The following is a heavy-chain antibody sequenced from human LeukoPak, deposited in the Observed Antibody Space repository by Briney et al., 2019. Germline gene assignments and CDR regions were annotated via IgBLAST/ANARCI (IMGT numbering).Heavy chain of an antibody. Sequence: SSVKVSCKASGGTFSSYAISWVRQAPGQGLEWMGGIIPIFGTANYAQKLQGRVTMTTDTSTSTAYMELRSLRSDDTAVYYCAREATYYDFWSGYSPAPNDAFDIWGQGTMVTVSS. V-gene: IGHV1-69*05. J-gene: IGHJ3*02. CDR2: IIPIFGTA. CDR3: AREATYYDFWSGYSPAPNDAFDI. CDR1: GGTFSSYA. D-gene: IGHD3-3*01.